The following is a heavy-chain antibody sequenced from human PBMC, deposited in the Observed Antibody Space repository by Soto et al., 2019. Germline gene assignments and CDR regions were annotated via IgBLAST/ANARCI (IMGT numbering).Heavy chain of an antibody. CDR2: IYYSGST. Sequence: SETLSLTCTVSGGSISSYYWSWIRQPPGKGLEWIGYIYYSGSTNYNPSLKSRVTISVDTSKNQFSLKLSSVTAADTAVYYCARVGAAAAGCTVPNWFDSWGQGTLVTVSS. V-gene: IGHV4-59*01. D-gene: IGHD6-13*01. CDR3: ARVGAAAAGCTVPNWFDS. CDR1: GGSISSYY. J-gene: IGHJ5*01.